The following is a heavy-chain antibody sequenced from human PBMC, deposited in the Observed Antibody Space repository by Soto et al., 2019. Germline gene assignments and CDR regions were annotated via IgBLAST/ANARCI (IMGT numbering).Heavy chain of an antibody. CDR1: GFSLITSGAG. J-gene: IGHJ6*02. CDR3: AQKGGRGAGMDV. V-gene: IGHV2-5*02. CDR2: IYWDDDK. Sequence: QITLKESGPTLVKPTQTLTLTCTFSGFSLITSGAGVGWIRQPPGKALEWLALIYWDDDKRYNSSLKSRVTITKDPSTNEVVLTLTNVDPLDTGTYYCAQKGGRGAGMDVWGQGTTVTVSS. D-gene: IGHD2-15*01.